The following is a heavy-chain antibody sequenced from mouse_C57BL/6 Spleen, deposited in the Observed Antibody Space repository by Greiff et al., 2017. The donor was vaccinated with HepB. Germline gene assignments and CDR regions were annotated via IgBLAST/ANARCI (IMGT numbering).Heavy chain of an antibody. V-gene: IGHV5-6*02. CDR2: ISSGGSYT. J-gene: IGHJ2*01. Sequence: EVKLVESGGDLVKPGGSLKLSCAASGFTFSSYGMSWVRQTPDKRLEWVATISSGGSYTYYPDSVKGRFTISRDNAKNTLYLQMSSLKSEDTAMYYCARQRGGTMGTYEGYYPDYWGQGTTLTVSS. D-gene: IGHD2-13*01. CDR3: ARQRGGTMGTYEGYYPDY. CDR1: GFTFSSYG.